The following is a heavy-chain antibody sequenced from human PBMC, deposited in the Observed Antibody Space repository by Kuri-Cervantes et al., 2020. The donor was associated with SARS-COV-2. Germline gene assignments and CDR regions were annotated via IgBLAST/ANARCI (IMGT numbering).Heavy chain of an antibody. CDR2: MNPNSGNT. CDR3: ARGGAARGLDYYGMDV. V-gene: IGHV1-8*01. CDR1: GYTFTSYD. Sequence: ASVKVSCKAPGYTFTSYDINWVRQATGQGLEWMGWMNPNSGNTGYAQKFQGRVTMTRNTSISTAYMELSSLRSEDTAVYYCARGGAARGLDYYGMDVWGQGTTVTVSS. D-gene: IGHD2-15*01. J-gene: IGHJ6*02.